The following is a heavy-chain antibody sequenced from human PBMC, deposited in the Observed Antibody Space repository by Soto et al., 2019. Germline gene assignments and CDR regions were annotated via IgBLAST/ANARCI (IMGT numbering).Heavy chain of an antibody. CDR3: TRGPRSTSTGTGAF. D-gene: IGHD1-1*01. CDR2: INDDGSST. J-gene: IGHJ4*02. V-gene: IGHV3-74*01. CDR1: GFTFSMYW. Sequence: PGGSLRLCCAASGFTFSMYWMHWVRQVPGKGPEWVSRINDDGSSTNYADSVKGRFTISRDNAKNTLYLQMNDLRAEDTAVYYCTRGPRSTSTGTGAFWGQGTLVTVS.